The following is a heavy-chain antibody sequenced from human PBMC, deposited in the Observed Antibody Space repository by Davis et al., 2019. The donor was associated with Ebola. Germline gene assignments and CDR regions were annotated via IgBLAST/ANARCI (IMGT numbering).Heavy chain of an antibody. Sequence: MPSETLSLTCTVSGGSIRTNTYFWGWIRQPPGKGLEWIATVSYTGSTYFDPSLKSRITISVDTSKNQFSLKLTSVTAADTAVYYATIRSREYDFAYWGQGTLVSVSS. CDR1: GGSIRTNTYF. V-gene: IGHV4-39*01. J-gene: IGHJ4*02. D-gene: IGHD2-2*01. CDR2: VSYTGST. CDR3: TIRSREYDFAY.